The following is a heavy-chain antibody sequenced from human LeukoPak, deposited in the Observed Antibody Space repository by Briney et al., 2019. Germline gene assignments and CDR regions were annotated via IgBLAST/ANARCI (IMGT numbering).Heavy chain of an antibody. CDR2: ISSSSSYT. D-gene: IGHD6-19*01. J-gene: IGHJ4*02. Sequence: GGSLRLSCAASGFTVSDYYMSWIRQAPGKGLEWVSYISSSSSYTNYADSVKGRFTISRDNAKNSLYLQMNSLRAEDTAVYYCARGRAQWVDFDYWGQGTLVTVSS. CDR3: ARGRAQWVDFDY. V-gene: IGHV3-11*06. CDR1: GFTVSDYY.